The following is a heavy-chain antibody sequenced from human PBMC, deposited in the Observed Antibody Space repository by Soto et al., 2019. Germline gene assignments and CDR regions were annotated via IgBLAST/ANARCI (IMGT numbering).Heavy chain of an antibody. V-gene: IGHV1-69*13. D-gene: IGHD6-19*01. J-gene: IGHJ5*02. CDR1: AGTVSGYA. CDR3: ASSSGIEYNWFDP. CDR2: IIPIFGTA. Sequence: SVKASCKSPAGTVSGYAMTCVRQAPGQGLEWMGGIIPIFGTANYAQKFQGRVTITADESTSTAYMELSSLRSEDTAVYYWASSSGIEYNWFDPWGQGTLVTISS.